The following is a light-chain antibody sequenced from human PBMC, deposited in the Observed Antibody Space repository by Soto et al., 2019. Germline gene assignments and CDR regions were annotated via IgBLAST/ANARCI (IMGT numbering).Light chain of an antibody. CDR2: DAS. Sequence: DIQITHSPSSLSSSVGAIVTITCQASQDINNYLNWYQQKPGRAPKLLIYDASNLEAGVPSRFRGSGSGTDFTFTISRLQPEDIATYYCQQYENLPTFGQGTRLEIK. V-gene: IGKV1-33*01. J-gene: IGKJ5*01. CDR1: QDINNY. CDR3: QQYENLPT.